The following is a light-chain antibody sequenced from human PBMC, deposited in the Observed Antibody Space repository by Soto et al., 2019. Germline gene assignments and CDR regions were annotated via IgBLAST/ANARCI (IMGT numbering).Light chain of an antibody. J-gene: IGKJ1*01. Sequence: DIQMTQSPATLSASVGDRVTITCRASQNIYTWLAWYQQKPGKAPKLLIYGASGLQSGVPSRFSGSGSGTEFTLTISSLQPDDFGTYYCQQYKTYSFGQGTKVDIK. V-gene: IGKV1-5*01. CDR1: QNIYTW. CDR2: GAS. CDR3: QQYKTYS.